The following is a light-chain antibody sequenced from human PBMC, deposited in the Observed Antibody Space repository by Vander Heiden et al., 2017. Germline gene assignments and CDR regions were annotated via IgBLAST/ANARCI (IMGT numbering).Light chain of an antibody. V-gene: IGKV1-33*01. CDR1: QDISNY. CDR2: DAS. Sequence: DIQMTQSPSSLSASVGDRVTITCRASQDISNYLNWYQQQPGKAPRLLIYDASNLQTGVPSRFSGSGSGTDFTFTISSLQPEDSATYYCQQYENLPLTFGGGTKVEIK. CDR3: QQYENLPLT. J-gene: IGKJ4*01.